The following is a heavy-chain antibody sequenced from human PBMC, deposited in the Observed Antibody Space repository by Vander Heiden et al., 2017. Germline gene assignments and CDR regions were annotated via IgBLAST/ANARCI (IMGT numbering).Heavy chain of an antibody. J-gene: IGHJ4*02. Sequence: QVQLVQSGAAVKKPGSSVTVSCKASGGPFSSYAISWVRQAPGQGLEWMGGIIPIFGTANYAQKFQGRVTITADESTSTAYMELSSLRSEDTAVYYCARDVPGKDYFDYWGQGTLVTVAS. V-gene: IGHV1-69*01. CDR3: ARDVPGKDYFDY. CDR1: GGPFSSYA. CDR2: IIPIFGTA.